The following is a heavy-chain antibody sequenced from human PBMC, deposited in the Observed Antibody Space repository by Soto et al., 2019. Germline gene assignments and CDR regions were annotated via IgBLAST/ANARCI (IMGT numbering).Heavy chain of an antibody. J-gene: IGHJ6*03. CDR2: IYYSGST. CDR1: GGSISSYY. Sequence: SETLSLTCTVSGGSISSYYWSWIRQPPGKGLEWNGYIYYSGSTNYNPSLKSRVTISVDTSKNQFFLKLSSVTAADTAVYYCARGGDFWSGYYTSYYYYMDVWGKGTTVTVSS. D-gene: IGHD3-3*01. CDR3: ARGGDFWSGYYTSYYYYMDV. V-gene: IGHV4-59*01.